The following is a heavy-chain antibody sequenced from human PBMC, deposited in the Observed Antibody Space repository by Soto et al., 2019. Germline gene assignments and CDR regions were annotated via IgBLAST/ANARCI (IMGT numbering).Heavy chain of an antibody. CDR1: GGTFSSYA. CDR2: FIPVYRTA. J-gene: IGHJ4*02. D-gene: IGHD3-3*01. CDR3: ATGVIWIGYFTVDS. V-gene: IGHV1-69*13. Sequence: SVKVSCKASGGTFSSYAISWVRQAPGQGLEWMGGFIPVYRTANYAQKFQGRVTITADESTGTAYMTLSSLASDDTAVYYCATGVIWIGYFTVDSWGQGTRVTVS.